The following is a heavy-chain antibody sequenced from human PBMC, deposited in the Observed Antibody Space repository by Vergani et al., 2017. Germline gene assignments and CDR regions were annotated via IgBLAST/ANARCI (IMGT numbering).Heavy chain of an antibody. CDR2: ISSSSSTI. J-gene: IGHJ4*02. Sequence: EVQLVESGGGLVQPGGSLRLSCAASGFTFSSYSMNWVRQAPGKGLEWVSYISSSSSTIYYADSVKGRFTISRDNAKNSLYLQMNSLRAEDTAVYYCARYPYDYIWGSYRRLDYWGQGTLVTVSS. CDR3: ARYPYDYIWGSYRRLDY. CDR1: GFTFSSYS. V-gene: IGHV3-48*04. D-gene: IGHD3-16*02.